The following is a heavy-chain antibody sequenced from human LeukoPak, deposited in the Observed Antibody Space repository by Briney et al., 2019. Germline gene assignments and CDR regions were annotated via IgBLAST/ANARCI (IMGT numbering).Heavy chain of an antibody. D-gene: IGHD3-16*02. CDR1: GYTFTGYY. V-gene: IGHV1-2*02. CDR2: INPNSGGT. J-gene: IGHJ4*02. Sequence: ASVKVSCKASGYTFTGYYMHWVRQAPGQGLEWMGWINPNSGGTNYAQKLQGRVTMTTDTSTSTAYMELRSLRSDDTAVYYCARGLNDYVWGSYRYALYYFDYWGQGTLVTVSS. CDR3: ARGLNDYVWGSYRYALYYFDY.